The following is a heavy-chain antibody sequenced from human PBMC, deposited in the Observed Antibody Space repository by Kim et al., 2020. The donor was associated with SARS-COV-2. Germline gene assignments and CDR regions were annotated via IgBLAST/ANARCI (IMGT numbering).Heavy chain of an antibody. CDR3: AKDERRLRTPAFDI. D-gene: IGHD5-12*01. Sequence: GGSLRLSCAASGFTFDDYAMHWVRQAPGKGLEWVSGISWNSGSIGYADSVKGRFTISRDNAKNSLYLQMNSLRAEDTALYYCAKDERRLRTPAFDIWGQGTMVTVSS. V-gene: IGHV3-9*01. CDR1: GFTFDDYA. J-gene: IGHJ3*02. CDR2: ISWNSGSI.